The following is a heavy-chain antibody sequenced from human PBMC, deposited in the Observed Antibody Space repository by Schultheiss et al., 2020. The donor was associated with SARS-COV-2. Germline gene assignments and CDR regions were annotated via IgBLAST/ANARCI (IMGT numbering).Heavy chain of an antibody. D-gene: IGHD2-2*02. Sequence: GGSLRLSCAASGFTFRSYPMHWVRQAPGKGLEWVAVISHDGINEYQGDSVKGRFTVSRDNSKNTLYLQMNSLRAEDTAVYYCARDEGGFCSSTRCYIGGRLDNWGQGTLVTVSS. V-gene: IGHV3-30*03. CDR2: ISHDGINE. J-gene: IGHJ4*02. CDR3: ARDEGGFCSSTRCYIGGRLDN. CDR1: GFTFRSYP.